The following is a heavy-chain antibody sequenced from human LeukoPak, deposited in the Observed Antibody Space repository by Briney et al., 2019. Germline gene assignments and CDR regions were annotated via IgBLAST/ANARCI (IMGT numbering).Heavy chain of an antibody. Sequence: PSETLSLTRTVSDGSISSYYWSWIRQPPGKGLEWIGYIYYSGSTNYNPSLKSRVTISVDTSKNQFSLKLSSVTAADTAVYYCARFKGMDSYGDRERPYYFDYWGQGTLVTVSS. J-gene: IGHJ4*02. CDR2: IYYSGST. V-gene: IGHV4-59*08. CDR3: ARFKGMDSYGDRERPYYFDY. D-gene: IGHD5-18*01. CDR1: DGSISSYY.